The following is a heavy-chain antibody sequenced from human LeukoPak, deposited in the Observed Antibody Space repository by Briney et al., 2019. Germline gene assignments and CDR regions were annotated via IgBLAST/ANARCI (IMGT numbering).Heavy chain of an antibody. V-gene: IGHV4-34*01. Sequence: SETLSLTCAVYGGSFSGYYWSWIRQPPGKGLEWIGEISHSGSTYYNPSLKSRVTISVDTSKNQFSLKLSSVTAADTAVYYCARDRLEFYGDYDYWGQGTLVTVSS. D-gene: IGHD4-17*01. J-gene: IGHJ4*02. CDR1: GGSFSGYY. CDR3: ARDRLEFYGDYDY. CDR2: ISHSGST.